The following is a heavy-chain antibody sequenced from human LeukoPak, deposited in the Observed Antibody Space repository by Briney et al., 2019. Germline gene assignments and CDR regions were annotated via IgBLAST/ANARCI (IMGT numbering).Heavy chain of an antibody. CDR2: IRYDGSNK. CDR1: GFTFSSYG. J-gene: IGHJ4*02. D-gene: IGHD5-12*01. CDR3: ARGPSGYHNT. V-gene: IGHV3-30*02. Sequence: GGSLRLSCAASGFTFSSYGMHWVRQAPGKGLEWVAFIRYDGSNKHYADSVKGRFTISRDNSKNTLYLQMNSLRAEDTAVYYCARGPSGYHNTGGQGTLVTVSS.